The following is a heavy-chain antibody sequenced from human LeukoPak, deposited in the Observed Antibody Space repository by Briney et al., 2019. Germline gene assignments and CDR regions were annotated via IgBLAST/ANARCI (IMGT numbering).Heavy chain of an antibody. CDR1: GGSFSGYY. CDR2: INHSGST. V-gene: IGHV4-34*01. J-gene: IGHJ4*02. CDR3: ARGQLDDYVWGIYRYLFDY. Sequence: SETLSLTCAVYGGSFSGYYWSWIRQPPGKGLEWIGEINHSGSTNYNPSLKSRVTISVDTSKNQFSLKLSSVTAADTAVYYCARGQLDDYVWGIYRYLFDYWGQGTLVTVSS. D-gene: IGHD3-16*02.